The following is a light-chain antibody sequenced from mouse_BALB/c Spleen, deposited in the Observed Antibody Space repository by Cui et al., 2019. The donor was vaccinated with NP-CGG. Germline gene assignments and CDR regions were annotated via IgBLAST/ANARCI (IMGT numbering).Light chain of an antibody. CDR1: TGAVTTRNY. V-gene: IGLV1*01. J-gene: IGLJ1*01. CDR2: GTN. CDR3: ALWYSNHWV. Sequence: QAVVPQESALTKSPGETVTLTCRSSTGAVTTRNYANWVQEKPDHLFTGLIGGTNNRAPGVPARFSGSLIGDKAALTITGAQTEDEAIYFCALWYSNHWVFGGGTKLTVL.